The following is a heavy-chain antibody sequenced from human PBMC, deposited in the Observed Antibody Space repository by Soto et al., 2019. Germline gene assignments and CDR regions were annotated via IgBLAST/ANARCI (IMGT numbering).Heavy chain of an antibody. J-gene: IGHJ6*02. V-gene: IGHV1-3*01. CDR3: ARDYCSSTSCNPYYGMDV. CDR2: INAGNGNT. Sequence: ASVKVSCKASGYTFTSYTMHWVRQAPGQRLEWMGWINAGNGNTKYSQKFQGRVTITRDTSASTAYMELSSLRSEDTAVYYCARDYCSSTSCNPYYGMDVWGQGTTVTVS. D-gene: IGHD2-2*01. CDR1: GYTFTSYT.